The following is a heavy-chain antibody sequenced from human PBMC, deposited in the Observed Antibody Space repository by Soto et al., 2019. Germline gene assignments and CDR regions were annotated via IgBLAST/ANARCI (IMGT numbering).Heavy chain of an antibody. CDR2: IYYSGST. V-gene: IGHV4-59*12. CDR1: GGSISSYY. D-gene: IGHD3-10*01. J-gene: IGHJ4*02. CDR3: ARCDGAEYIDY. Sequence: QVQLQESGPGLVKPSETLSLTCTVAGGSISSYYWSWIRQPPGKGLEWIGYIYYSGSTNYNPSLKSRVTISVDTSKTQFSLKLSSVTAADTAVYYCARCDGAEYIDYWGQGTLVTVSS.